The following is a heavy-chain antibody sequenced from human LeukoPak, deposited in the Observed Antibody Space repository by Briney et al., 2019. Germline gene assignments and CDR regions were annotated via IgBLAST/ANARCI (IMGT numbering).Heavy chain of an antibody. J-gene: IGHJ3*02. CDR3: ARDDAFDI. CDR1: GFTFSSYA. V-gene: IGHV3-30-3*01. Sequence: PGGSLRLSCAASGFTFSSYAMHWVRQAPGKGLEWVAVISYDGSNKYYADSVKGRFTISRDNSKNTLYLQMNSLGAEDTAVYYCARDDAFDIWGQGTMVTVSS. CDR2: ISYDGSNK.